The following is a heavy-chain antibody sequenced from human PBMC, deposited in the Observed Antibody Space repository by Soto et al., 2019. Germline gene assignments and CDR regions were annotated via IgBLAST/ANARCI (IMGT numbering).Heavy chain of an antibody. D-gene: IGHD4-17*01. CDR2: ISGSGGST. CDR1: GFTFSSYA. J-gene: IGHJ5*02. Sequence: EVQLLESGGGLVQPGGSLRLSCAASGFTFSSYAMSWVRQAPGKGLEWVSAISGSGGSTYYADSVKGRFTISRDNSKNTLYLQMDSMRAEDTAVYYCAKDPENYGVNWFDPWGEGTLVTVSS. CDR3: AKDPENYGVNWFDP. V-gene: IGHV3-23*01.